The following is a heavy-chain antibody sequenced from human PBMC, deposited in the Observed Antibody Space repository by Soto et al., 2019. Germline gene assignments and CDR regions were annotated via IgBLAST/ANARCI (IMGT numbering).Heavy chain of an antibody. J-gene: IGHJ5*02. CDR1: GGSISSSSYY. Sequence: PSETLSLTCTVSGGSISSSSYYWGWIRQPPGKGLEWIGSIYYSGSTYYNPSLKSRVTISVDTSKNQFSLKLSSVTAADTAVYYCARTGIALRFDPWGQGTLVTVSS. V-gene: IGHV4-39*01. CDR2: IYYSGST. CDR3: ARTGIALRFDP. D-gene: IGHD2-21*01.